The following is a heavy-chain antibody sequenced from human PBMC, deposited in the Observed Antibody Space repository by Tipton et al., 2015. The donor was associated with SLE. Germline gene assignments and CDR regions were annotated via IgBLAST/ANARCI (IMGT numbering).Heavy chain of an antibody. J-gene: IGHJ6*02. CDR1: GGSISSGGYY. CDR3: ARVEGLGPLGV. V-gene: IGHV4-31*02. CDR2: IYYSGST. Sequence: LRLSYTVSGGSISSGGYYWSWIRQHPGKGLEWIGYIYYSGSTYYNPSLKSRVTISVDTSKNQFSLKLSSVTAADTAVYYCARVEGLGPLGVWGQGTTVTVSS.